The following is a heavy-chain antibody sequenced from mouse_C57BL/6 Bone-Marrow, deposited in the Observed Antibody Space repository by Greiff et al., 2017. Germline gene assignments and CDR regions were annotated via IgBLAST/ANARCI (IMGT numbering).Heavy chain of an antibody. CDR2: ISYDGSN. CDR1: GYSITSGYY. D-gene: IGHD1-2*01. V-gene: IGHV3-6*01. Sequence: EVKLMESGPGLVKPSQSLSLTCSVTGYSITSGYYWNWIRQFPGNKLEWMGYISYDGSNNYNPSLKNRISITRDTSKNQFFLKLNSVTTEDTATYYCARDEGPITTASFAYWGQGTLVTVSA. J-gene: IGHJ3*01. CDR3: ARDEGPITTASFAY.